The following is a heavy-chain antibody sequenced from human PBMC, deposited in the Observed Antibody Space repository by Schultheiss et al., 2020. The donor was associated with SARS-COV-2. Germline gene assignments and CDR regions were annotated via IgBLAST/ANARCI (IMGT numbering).Heavy chain of an antibody. CDR3: ARSSRFDP. J-gene: IGHJ5*02. CDR1: GGSITSSSNF. Sequence: SETLSLTCTVSGGSITSSSNFWGWIRQPPGKGLEWIGTMFYSGSTYYNPSLKSRVTISVDTSKNQFSLKLSSVTAADTAVYYCARSSRFDPWGQGTLVTVSS. V-gene: IGHV4-39*01. CDR2: MFYSGST.